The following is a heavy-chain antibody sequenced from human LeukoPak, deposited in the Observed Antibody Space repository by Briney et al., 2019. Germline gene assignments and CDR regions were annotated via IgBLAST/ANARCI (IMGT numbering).Heavy chain of an antibody. Sequence: SQTLSLTCAISGDSVSSNSAAWNWIRKSPSRGLEWLGRTYYRSKWYNDYAVSVKSRITINPDTSKNQFSLQLNSVTPEDTAVYYCARGEYSSGWLFDYWGQGTLVTVSS. CDR3: ARGEYSSGWLFDY. D-gene: IGHD6-19*01. CDR1: GDSVSSNSAA. CDR2: TYYRSKWYN. J-gene: IGHJ4*02. V-gene: IGHV6-1*01.